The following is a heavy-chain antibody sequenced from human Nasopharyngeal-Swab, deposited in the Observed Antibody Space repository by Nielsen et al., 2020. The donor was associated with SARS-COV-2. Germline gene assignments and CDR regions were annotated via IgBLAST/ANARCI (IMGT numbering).Heavy chain of an antibody. CDR3: ARDKVVVVPAAIYYYGMDV. J-gene: IGHJ6*02. CDR2: INSDGSST. Sequence: GGSLRLSCAASGFTFSSYWMHWVRQAPGKGLVWVSRINSDGSSTSYADSVKGRFTISRDNAKNTLYLQMNSLRAEDTAVYYCARDKVVVVPAAIYYYGMDVWGQGTTVTSP. CDR1: GFTFSSYW. D-gene: IGHD2-2*01. V-gene: IGHV3-74*01.